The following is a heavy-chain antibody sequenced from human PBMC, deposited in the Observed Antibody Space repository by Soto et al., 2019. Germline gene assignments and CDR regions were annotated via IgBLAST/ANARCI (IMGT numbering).Heavy chain of an antibody. J-gene: IGHJ6*02. Sequence: QVQLVQSGAEVKKPGSSVKVSCKASGGTFNTYAISWVRQAPGQGLEWMGGIIPIFNTPNYAQRFQGRVTXTXXXSXXIAYMELSSLRSEDTALYYWARDTTGTNYDNGLDVWGQGTTVTVS. CDR3: ARDTTGTNYDNGLDV. D-gene: IGHD1-1*01. V-gene: IGHV1-69*05. CDR2: IIPIFNTP. CDR1: GGTFNTYA.